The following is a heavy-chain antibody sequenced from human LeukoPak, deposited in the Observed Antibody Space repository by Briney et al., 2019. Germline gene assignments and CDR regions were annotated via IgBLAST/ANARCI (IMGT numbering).Heavy chain of an antibody. J-gene: IGHJ6*03. CDR1: GFTFSSYS. V-gene: IGHV3-21*01. CDR2: ISSSSSYI. CDR3: ARAEYYDSSGYYLVEYYYYYYMDV. D-gene: IGHD3-22*01. Sequence: GGSLRLXCAASGFTFSSYSMNWVRQAPGKGLEWVSSISSSSSYIYYADSVKGRFTISRDNAKNSLYLQMNSLRAEDTAVYYCARAEYYDSSGYYLVEYYYYYYMDVWGKGTTVTVSS.